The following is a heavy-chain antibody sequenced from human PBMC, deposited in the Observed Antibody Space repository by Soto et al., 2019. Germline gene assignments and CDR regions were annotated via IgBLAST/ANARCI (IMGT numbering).Heavy chain of an antibody. CDR1: GFTFSSYW. D-gene: IGHD3-22*01. CDR3: ARDPHYFYDSTGYYDY. V-gene: IGHV3-74*01. CDR2: INSDGSST. Sequence: GESLKISCAASGFTFSSYWMHWVRQAPGKGLVWVSRINSDGSSTSYADSVKGRFTISRDNAKNTLYLQMNSLRAEDTAVYYCARDPHYFYDSTGYYDYWGQGTLVTVS. J-gene: IGHJ4*02.